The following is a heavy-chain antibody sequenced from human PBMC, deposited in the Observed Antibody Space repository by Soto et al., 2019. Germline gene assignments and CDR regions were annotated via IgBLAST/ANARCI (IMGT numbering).Heavy chain of an antibody. D-gene: IGHD6-19*01. CDR3: ARDGGSGWYFEY. Sequence: ASVKVSCKASAYAFTSYGISCVRQAPGQGLEGMGWISAYNGNTNYAQKLQGRVTMTTDTSTSTAYMELRRLISDDTAVYYCARDGGSGWYFEYWGQGTLVTVSS. J-gene: IGHJ4*02. CDR2: ISAYNGNT. CDR1: AYAFTSYG. V-gene: IGHV1-18*01.